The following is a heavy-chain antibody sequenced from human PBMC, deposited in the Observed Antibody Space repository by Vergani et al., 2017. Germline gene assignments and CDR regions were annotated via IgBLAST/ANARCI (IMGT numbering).Heavy chain of an antibody. CDR2: IYPGDSDT. J-gene: IGHJ4*02. CDR1: GYSFTSYW. V-gene: IGHV5-51*01. CDR3: ASRSRGYSSSWYYFDY. D-gene: IGHD6-13*01. Sequence: EVQLVQSGAEVKKPGESLKISCKGSGYSFTSYWIGWVRQMPGKGLEWMGIIYPGDSDTRYSPSFQGQVTISADKSISTAYLQWSILKASDTAMYYCASRSRGYSSSWYYFDYWGQGTLVTVSS.